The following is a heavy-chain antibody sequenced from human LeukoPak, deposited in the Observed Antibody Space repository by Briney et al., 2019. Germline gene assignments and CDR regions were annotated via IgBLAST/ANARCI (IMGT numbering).Heavy chain of an antibody. Sequence: GGSLRLSCAASGFTFSDYYMSWIRQAPGKGLEWVSYISSSGSTIYYADSVKGRFTISRDNAKNSLYLQMNSLRAEDTAVCYCARSRDGYNRIFDYWGQGTLVTVSS. V-gene: IGHV3-11*01. CDR1: GFTFSDYY. D-gene: IGHD5-24*01. CDR2: ISSSGSTI. CDR3: ARSRDGYNRIFDY. J-gene: IGHJ4*02.